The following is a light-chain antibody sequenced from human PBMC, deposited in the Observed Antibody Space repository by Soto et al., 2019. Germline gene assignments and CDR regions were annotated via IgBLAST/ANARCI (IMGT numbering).Light chain of an antibody. Sequence: QSVLTQPASVSGSPGQSITISCTGTSSDVGSHNFVSWYQQRPGKAPKLMIFEVTKRPSGVSSRFSASKSGNTAPLTISGVQAEDEADYYCCSYAGTTTWVFGGGTKLTVL. CDR3: CSYAGTTTWV. CDR2: EVT. V-gene: IGLV2-23*02. CDR1: SSDVGSHNF. J-gene: IGLJ2*01.